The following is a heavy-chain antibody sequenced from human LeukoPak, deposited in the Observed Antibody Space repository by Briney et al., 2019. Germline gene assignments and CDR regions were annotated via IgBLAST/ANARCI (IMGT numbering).Heavy chain of an antibody. J-gene: IGHJ6*03. CDR3: ARGIGYSSSWYYYYYYYMDV. Sequence: GASVKVSCKASGYTFTGYYMHWVRQAPGQGLEWMGWINPNSGNTGYAQKFQGRVTITRNTSISTAYMELSSLRSEDTAVYYCARGIGYSSSWYYYYYYYMDVWGKGTTVTVSS. CDR2: INPNSGNT. V-gene: IGHV1-8*03. D-gene: IGHD6-13*01. CDR1: GYTFTGYY.